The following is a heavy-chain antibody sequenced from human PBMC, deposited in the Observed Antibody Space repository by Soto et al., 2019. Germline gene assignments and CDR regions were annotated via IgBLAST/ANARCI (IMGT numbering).Heavy chain of an antibody. D-gene: IGHD4-17*01. Sequence: SETLSLTCTVSGGSISSGGYYWSWIRQHPGKGLEWIGYIYYSGSTYYNPSLKSRVTISVDTSKNQFSLKLSSVTAADTAVYYCARVLAPDYGDYLFDYWGQGTLVTVSS. CDR1: GGSISSGGYY. CDR3: ARVLAPDYGDYLFDY. CDR2: IYYSGST. V-gene: IGHV4-31*03. J-gene: IGHJ4*02.